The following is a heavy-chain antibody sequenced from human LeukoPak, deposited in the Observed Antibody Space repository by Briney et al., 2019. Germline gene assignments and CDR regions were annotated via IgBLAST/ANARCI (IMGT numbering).Heavy chain of an antibody. CDR3: ARDRDGAQGGY. V-gene: IGHV1-2*02. CDR2: INPNSGVT. D-gene: IGHD4-17*01. CDR1: GYSFTDYF. Sequence: ASVKVSCKASGYSFTDYFMHWVRQAPGQGLEWMGWINPNSGVTNYAQKFQGRVTMTRDTSISTAYMELTRLTSDDTAVYYCARDRDGAQGGYWGQGTLVNVSS. J-gene: IGHJ4*02.